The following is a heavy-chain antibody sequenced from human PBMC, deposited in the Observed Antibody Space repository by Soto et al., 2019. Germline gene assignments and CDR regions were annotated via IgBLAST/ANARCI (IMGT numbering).Heavy chain of an antibody. CDR1: GYSFTSYW. Sequence: GESLEISCKGSGYSFTSYWISWVRQMPGKGLDWMGRIDPSDSYTNYSPSFQGHVTISAXXXIXXXYXQXXXLXASDTAMYYCARHSVAGWFDPWGQGTLVTVSS. J-gene: IGHJ5*02. D-gene: IGHD3-10*01. CDR3: ARHSVAGWFDP. CDR2: IDPSDSYT. V-gene: IGHV5-10-1*01.